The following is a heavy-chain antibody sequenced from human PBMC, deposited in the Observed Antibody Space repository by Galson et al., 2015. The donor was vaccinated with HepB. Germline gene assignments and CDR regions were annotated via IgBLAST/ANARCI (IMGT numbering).Heavy chain of an antibody. J-gene: IGHJ3*02. CDR2: INPNSGGT. V-gene: IGHV1-2*04. D-gene: IGHD2-15*01. CDR3: AREYGGLRGAFDI. Sequence: SVKVSCKASGYTFTGYYMHWVRQAPGQGLEWMGWINPNSGGTNYAQKFQGWVTMTRDTSISTAYMELSRLRSDDTAVYYCAREYGGLRGAFDIWGQGTMVTVSS. CDR1: GYTFTGYY.